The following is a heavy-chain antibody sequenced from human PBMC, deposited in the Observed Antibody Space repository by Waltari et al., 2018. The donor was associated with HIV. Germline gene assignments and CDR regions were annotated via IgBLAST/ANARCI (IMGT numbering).Heavy chain of an antibody. Sequence: QVQLQESGPGLVKPSETLSLTCTVSGGSVSSGSYYWSWIRQPPGKGLEWIGYIYYSGSTNYNPSLKSRVTISVDTSKNQFSLKLSSVTAADTAVYYCARVAAAGFDYWGQGTLVTVSS. CDR3: ARVAAAGFDY. V-gene: IGHV4-61*01. CDR2: IYYSGST. D-gene: IGHD6-13*01. CDR1: GGSVSSGSYY. J-gene: IGHJ4*02.